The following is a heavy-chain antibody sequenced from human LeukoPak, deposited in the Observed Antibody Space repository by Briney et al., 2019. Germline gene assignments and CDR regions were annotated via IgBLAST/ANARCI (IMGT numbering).Heavy chain of an antibody. J-gene: IGHJ4*02. CDR3: ARVGEDVEMTPIPLDY. Sequence: PGGSLRLSCAASGFTFSSYAMHWVRQAPGKGLEWVSSISSSNSYINYADSVKGRFTISRDNAKNSVYLQLNSLRADDTAVYYCARVGEDVEMTPIPLDYWGPGTLVTVSS. CDR1: GFTFSSYA. D-gene: IGHD2-21*02. V-gene: IGHV3-21*01. CDR2: ISSSNSYI.